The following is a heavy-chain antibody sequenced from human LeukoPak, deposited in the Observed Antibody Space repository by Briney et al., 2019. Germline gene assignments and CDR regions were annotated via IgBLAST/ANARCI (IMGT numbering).Heavy chain of an antibody. V-gene: IGHV3-21*01. CDR2: ISSSSYI. CDR3: ARTSDTSGRLYWYFDL. CDR1: GFTFSSYS. D-gene: IGHD3-22*01. J-gene: IGHJ2*01. Sequence: GGSLRLSCAASGFTFSSYSMNWVRQAPGKGLEWVSSISSSSYIHYADSVKGRFTISRDNAKNSLYLQMNSLRAEDTAVYYCARTSDTSGRLYWYFDLWGRGTLVTVSS.